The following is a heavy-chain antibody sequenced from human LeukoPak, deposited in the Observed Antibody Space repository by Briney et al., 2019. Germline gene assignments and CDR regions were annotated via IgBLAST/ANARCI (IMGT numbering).Heavy chain of an antibody. J-gene: IGHJ5*02. V-gene: IGHV4-59*01. CDR3: ATSTGTIYTWFDP. CDR2: IDNSGNT. D-gene: IGHD1-1*01. Sequence: SETLSLTCTVSGGSISSDYWSWIRQPPGTGLEWIGYIDNSGNTNYNPSLKSRVTISVDTPKNQFSLRLSSVTAADTAVYYCATSTGTIYTWFDPWGQGTLVTVSS. CDR1: GGSISSDY.